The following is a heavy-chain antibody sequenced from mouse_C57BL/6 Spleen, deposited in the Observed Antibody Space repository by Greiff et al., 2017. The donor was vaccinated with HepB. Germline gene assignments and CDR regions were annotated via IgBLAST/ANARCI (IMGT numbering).Heavy chain of an antibody. D-gene: IGHD2-2*01. CDR3: ARDRYYGYGYAMDY. Sequence: EVQLVESEGGLVQPGSSMKLSCTASGFTFSDYYMAWVRQVPEKGLEWVANINYDGSSTYYLDSLKSRFIISRDNAKNILYLQMSSLKSEDTATYYCARDRYYGYGYAMDYWGQGTSVTVSS. CDR1: GFTFSDYY. V-gene: IGHV5-16*01. J-gene: IGHJ4*01. CDR2: INYDGSST.